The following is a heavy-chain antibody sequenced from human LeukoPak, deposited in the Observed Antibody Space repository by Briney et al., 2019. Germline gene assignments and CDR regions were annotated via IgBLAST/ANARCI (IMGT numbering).Heavy chain of an antibody. CDR2: ISSDSGTI. J-gene: IGHJ5*02. V-gene: IGHV3-48*04. Sequence: GGSLRLSCVASGFTFSPHSMIWVRQVPGKGLDWVSYISSDSGTIYDADSVKGRFTISRDNAKDSLYLQMNSLRVDDTAVYYCARIRLDGFWLDPWGQGTLVTVSS. CDR1: GFTFSPHS. D-gene: IGHD2-2*03. CDR3: ARIRLDGFWLDP.